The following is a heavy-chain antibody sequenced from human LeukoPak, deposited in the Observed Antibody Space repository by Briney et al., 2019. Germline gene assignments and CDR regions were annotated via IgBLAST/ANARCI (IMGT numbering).Heavy chain of an antibody. CDR1: GGSISSYY. CDR2: IYYSGNT. J-gene: IGHJ3*02. Sequence: SETLSLTCTVSGGSISSYYWSWIRQPPGKGLEWLGHIYYSGNTIYNPSLKSRVTISIDTSKNQFSLKLSSVTTADTAVYYCAGEDYFDTSGYASWRFDIWGQGTMVTVSS. V-gene: IGHV4-59*01. D-gene: IGHD3-22*01. CDR3: AGEDYFDTSGYASWRFDI.